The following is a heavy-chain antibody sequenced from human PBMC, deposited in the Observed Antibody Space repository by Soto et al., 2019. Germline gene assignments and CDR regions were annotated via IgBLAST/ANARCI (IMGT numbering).Heavy chain of an antibody. Sequence: EVQLLESGGGLVQPGGSLRLSCAASGFTFSSYAMSWVRQAPGKGLEWVSAISGSGGSTYYADSVKGRFTISRDNSKNTLYLQMNSLRAEDTAVYYCAKEALLWFGELINWFDPWGQGTLVTVSS. CDR2: ISGSGGST. V-gene: IGHV3-23*01. CDR1: GFTFSSYA. D-gene: IGHD3-10*01. CDR3: AKEALLWFGELINWFDP. J-gene: IGHJ5*02.